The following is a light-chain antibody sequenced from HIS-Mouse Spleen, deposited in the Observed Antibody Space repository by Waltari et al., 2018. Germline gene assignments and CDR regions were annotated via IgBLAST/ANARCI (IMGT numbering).Light chain of an antibody. Sequence: SYELTQPPSVSVSPGQTARITCSGYALPTKYAYLYQQKSGQAPVLVTYEDSKRPSGIPERFSGSSSGTMATLTISGAQVEDEADYYCYSTDSSGNHRVFGGGTKLTVL. J-gene: IGLJ2*01. V-gene: IGLV3-10*01. CDR3: YSTDSSGNHRV. CDR2: EDS. CDR1: ALPTKY.